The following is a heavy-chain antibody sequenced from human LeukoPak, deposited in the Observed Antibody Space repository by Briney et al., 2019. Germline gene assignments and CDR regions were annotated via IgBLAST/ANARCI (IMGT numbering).Heavy chain of an antibody. D-gene: IGHD2-2*01. J-gene: IGHJ5*02. CDR3: AGDPRWLTPDCTSTSCYENYFDP. V-gene: IGHV4-38-2*02. CDR1: GYSISSGYQ. CDR2: IYHSGSA. Sequence: SETLSLTCAVSGYSISSGYQWAWIRQSPGKGLEWIGSIYHSGSAHYNPSLKSRVTVSVETSKNQFSLKMYSVTAADTAVYYCAGDPRWLTPDCTSTSCYENYFDPWGQGTLVTVSS.